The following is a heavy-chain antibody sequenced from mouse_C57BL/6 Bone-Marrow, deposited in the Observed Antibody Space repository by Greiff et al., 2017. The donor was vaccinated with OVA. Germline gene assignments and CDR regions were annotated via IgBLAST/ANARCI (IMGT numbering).Heavy chain of an antibody. V-gene: IGHV1-54*01. CDR3: ARRNYSNYLFAY. CDR2: INPGSGGT. J-gene: IGHJ3*01. Sequence: QVQLQQSGAKLVRPGTSVKVSCKASGYAFTNYLIEWVKQRPGQGLEWIGVINPGSGGTNYNEKFKGKATLTADKSSSTAYMQLSSLTSEDSAVYFCARRNYSNYLFAYWGQGTLVTVSA. D-gene: IGHD2-5*01. CDR1: GYAFTNYL.